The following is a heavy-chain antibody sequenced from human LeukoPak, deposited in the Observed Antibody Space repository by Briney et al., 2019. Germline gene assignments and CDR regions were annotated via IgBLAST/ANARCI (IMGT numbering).Heavy chain of an antibody. D-gene: IGHD1-26*01. J-gene: IGHJ4*02. CDR2: ISGIGSTI. CDR3: ARGGLGSWTFDS. CDR1: GFIFSTYS. Sequence: GGSLRLSCAASGFIFSTYSMNWVRQAPGKGLEWLSYISGIGSTIYYADSVKGRFTISRDNANYSLHLQMDNLRAEDTAVYSCARGGLGSWTFDSWGQGTLVTVSS. V-gene: IGHV3-48*04.